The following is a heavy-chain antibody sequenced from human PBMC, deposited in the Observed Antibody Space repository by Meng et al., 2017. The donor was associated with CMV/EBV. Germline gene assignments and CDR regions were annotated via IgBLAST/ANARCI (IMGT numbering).Heavy chain of an antibody. J-gene: IGHJ4*02. Sequence: GESLKISCAASGFTFSSYGMHWVRQAPGKGLEWVAFIRYDGSNKYYADSVKGRSTISRDNSKNTLYLQMNSLRAEDTAVYYCAKTAYRFGELLSYFDYWGQGTLVTVSS. CDR3: AKTAYRFGELLSYFDY. D-gene: IGHD3-10*01. V-gene: IGHV3-30*02. CDR1: GFTFSSYG. CDR2: IRYDGSNK.